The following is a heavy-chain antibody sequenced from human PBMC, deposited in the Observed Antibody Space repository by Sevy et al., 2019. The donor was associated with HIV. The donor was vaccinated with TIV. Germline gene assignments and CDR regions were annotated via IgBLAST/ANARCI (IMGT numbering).Heavy chain of an antibody. CDR1: GGSISSGDYY. CDR2: IYDSGST. D-gene: IGHD3-16*01. J-gene: IGHJ6*02. V-gene: IGHV4-30-4*01. CDR3: ARDLMITFGGVNRMDV. Sequence: SETLSLTCTVSGGSISSGDYYRSWIRQAPGKGLEWIGYIYDSGSTYYNPSLKSRVTISVDTSKNQFSLKLSSVTAADTAVYYCARDLMITFGGVNRMDVWGQGTTVTVSS.